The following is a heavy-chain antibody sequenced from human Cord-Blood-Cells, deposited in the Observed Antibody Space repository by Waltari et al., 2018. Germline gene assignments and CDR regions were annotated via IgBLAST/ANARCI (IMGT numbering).Heavy chain of an antibody. J-gene: IGHJ6*02. V-gene: IGHV6-1*01. Sequence: QVQLQQSGPGLVKPSQTLSLTCAISGDSVSSNSAAWNWIRQSPSRGLEWLGRTYYRSKWYNDYSVSVKSRITSNPDTSKNQFSLQLNSVTPEDTAVYYCARGFCNWSGYYYYYYGMDVWGQGTTVTVSS. CDR2: TYYRSKWYN. D-gene: IGHD3-3*01. CDR3: ARGFCNWSGYYYYYYGMDV. CDR1: GDSVSSNSAA.